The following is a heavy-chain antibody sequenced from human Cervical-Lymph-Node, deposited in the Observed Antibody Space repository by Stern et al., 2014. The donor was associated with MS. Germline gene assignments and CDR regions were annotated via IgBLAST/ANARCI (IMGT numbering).Heavy chain of an antibody. CDR3: AIMRGDSGLHY. J-gene: IGHJ4*02. D-gene: IGHD6-19*01. Sequence: VQLVQSGAEVKKPGESLSISCKGSGYSFTHFWVGWVRQMPGKGLERMGIIYPGDYDTRYRPSFQGPVAISAASSINTGYLWWCSLKASATAIYYCAIMRGDSGLHYWGQGTLVTVSS. V-gene: IGHV5-51*06. CDR1: GYSFTHFW. CDR2: IYPGDYDT.